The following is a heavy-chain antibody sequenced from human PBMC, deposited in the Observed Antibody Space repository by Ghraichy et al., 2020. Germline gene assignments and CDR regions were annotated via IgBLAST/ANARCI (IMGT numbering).Heavy chain of an antibody. CDR3: AKDLDYVWGSYRSDGGY. J-gene: IGHJ4*02. V-gene: IGHV3-23*01. CDR1: GFTFSSYA. Sequence: GGSLRLSCAASGFTFSSYAMSWVRQAPGKGLEWVSAISGSGGSTYYADSVKGRFTISRDNSKNTLYLQMDSLRAEDTAVYYCAKDLDYVWGSYRSDGGYWGQGTLVTVSS. D-gene: IGHD3-16*02. CDR2: ISGSGGST.